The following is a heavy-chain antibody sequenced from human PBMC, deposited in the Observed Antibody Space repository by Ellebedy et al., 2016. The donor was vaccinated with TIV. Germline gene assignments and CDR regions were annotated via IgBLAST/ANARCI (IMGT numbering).Heavy chain of an antibody. CDR2: ISYDGTEK. CDR3: ARVLDSYFFDY. CDR1: GFTFRSYV. Sequence: GGSLRLSCDASGFTFRSYVLHWVRQAPGKGLEWVAFISYDGTEKNHADSVRGRFTVSRDKSKKTLYLQMNSLRPEDTAIYYCARVLDSYFFDYWGQGTLVAVSS. J-gene: IGHJ4*02. D-gene: IGHD2-2*03. V-gene: IGHV3-30*04.